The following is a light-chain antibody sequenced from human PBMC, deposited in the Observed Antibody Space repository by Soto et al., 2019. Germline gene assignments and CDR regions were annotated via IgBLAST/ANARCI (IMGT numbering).Light chain of an antibody. Sequence: EIVMTQSPATLAVSPGERATLSCRASQSVRINVAWYQQKPGQAPRLLIYGASSRATGIPDRFSGGGSGTDFTLTISRLEPEDFAMYYCQQYFTSPLTFGGGTKVDIK. CDR1: QSVRIN. V-gene: IGKV3-20*01. CDR3: QQYFTSPLT. CDR2: GAS. J-gene: IGKJ4*01.